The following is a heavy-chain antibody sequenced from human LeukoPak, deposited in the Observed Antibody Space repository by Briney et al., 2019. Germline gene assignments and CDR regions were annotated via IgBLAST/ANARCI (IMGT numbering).Heavy chain of an antibody. Sequence: SETLSLTCTVSGGSISSSSYYWGWIRQPPGKGLEWIGSIYYSGSTYYNPSLKSRVTISVDTSKHQFSLMLSSVTAADTAVYYCASGTGIAARPLDYWGQGTLVTVSS. CDR2: IYYSGST. CDR3: ASGTGIAARPLDY. J-gene: IGHJ4*02. CDR1: GGSISSSSYY. D-gene: IGHD6-6*01. V-gene: IGHV4-39*07.